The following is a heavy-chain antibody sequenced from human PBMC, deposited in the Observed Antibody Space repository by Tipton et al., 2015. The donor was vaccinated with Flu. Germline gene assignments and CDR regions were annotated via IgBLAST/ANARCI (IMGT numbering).Heavy chain of an antibody. CDR3: AREGVRATTDY. Sequence: SLRLSCAASGFTFSNYWMHWVRQAPGKGLEWVANIKQDGSQNYYVDSVKGRFTISRDNAKNSLYLHMNSLRAEDTAVYYCAREGVRATTDYWGQGTLVTVSS. J-gene: IGHJ4*02. CDR1: GFTFSNYW. V-gene: IGHV3-7*01. D-gene: IGHD1-26*01. CDR2: IKQDGSQN.